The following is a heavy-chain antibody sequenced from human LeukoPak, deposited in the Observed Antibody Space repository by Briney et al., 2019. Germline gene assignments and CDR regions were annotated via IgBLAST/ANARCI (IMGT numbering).Heavy chain of an antibody. CDR3: ARVSPYSSRTIWFDP. V-gene: IGHV4-59*01. Sequence: SETLSLTCTVSGGSISSYYWSWIRQPPGKGPEWIGYIYYSGSTNYNPSLKSRVTISVDTSKNQFSLKLSSVTAADTAVYYCARVSPYSSRTIWFDPWGQGTLVTVSS. J-gene: IGHJ5*02. CDR2: IYYSGST. D-gene: IGHD6-13*01. CDR1: GGSISSYY.